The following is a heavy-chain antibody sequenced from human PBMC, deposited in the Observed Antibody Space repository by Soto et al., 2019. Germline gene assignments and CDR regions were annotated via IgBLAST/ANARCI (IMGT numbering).Heavy chain of an antibody. V-gene: IGHV3-7*01. D-gene: IGHD4-17*01. CDR1: GFTFSSYW. CDR2: IKQDGSEK. Sequence: GGSLRLSCAASGFTFSSYWMSWVRQAPGKGLEWVANIKQDGSEKYYVDSVKGRFTISRDNAKNSLYLQMNSLRAEDTAVYYCARQTSNGDYVGDYYYYYFMDFRGKGTSVTVSS. J-gene: IGHJ6*03. CDR3: ARQTSNGDYVGDYYYYYFMDF.